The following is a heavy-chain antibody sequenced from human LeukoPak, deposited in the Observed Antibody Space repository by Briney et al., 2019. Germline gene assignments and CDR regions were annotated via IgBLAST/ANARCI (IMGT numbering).Heavy chain of an antibody. J-gene: IGHJ5*02. CDR2: IYYSGST. CDR1: GGSISSYY. CDR3: ARDKRFDP. Sequence: PSETLSLTRTVSGGSISSYYWSWIRQPPGKGLEWIGYIYYSGSTNYNPSLKSRVTISVDTSKNQFSLKLSSVTAADTAVYYCARDKRFDPWGQGTLVTVSS. V-gene: IGHV4-59*01.